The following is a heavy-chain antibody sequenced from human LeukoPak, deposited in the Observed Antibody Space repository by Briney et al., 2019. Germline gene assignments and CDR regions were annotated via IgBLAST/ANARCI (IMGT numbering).Heavy chain of an antibody. V-gene: IGHV1-8*01. CDR1: GYTFTSYD. J-gene: IGHJ3*02. CDR2: MNPNSGNT. CDR3: ARGPYGDYGGHDAFDI. Sequence: GASVKVSCKASGYTFTSYDINWVRQATGQGLEWMGWMNPNSGNTGYAQKFQGRVTMTRNTSISTAYMELSSLRSEDTAVYYCARGPYGDYGGHDAFDIWGQGTMVTVSS. D-gene: IGHD4-17*01.